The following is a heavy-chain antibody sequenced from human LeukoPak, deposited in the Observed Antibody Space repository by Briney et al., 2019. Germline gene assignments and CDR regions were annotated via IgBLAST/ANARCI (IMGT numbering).Heavy chain of an antibody. D-gene: IGHD2-2*01. J-gene: IGHJ6*03. Sequence: ASVKVSCKASGYTFPNYGFTWVRLAPRQGIEWMGWGSSYNGNPQYAQNFQGRLTLTTDTSTNTAYMDLRSLRSNDTAVYYCATPAKGAYFYYYMDVWGAGTTVTVPS. V-gene: IGHV1-18*01. CDR1: GYTFPNYG. CDR2: GSSYNGNP. CDR3: ATPAKGAYFYYYMDV.